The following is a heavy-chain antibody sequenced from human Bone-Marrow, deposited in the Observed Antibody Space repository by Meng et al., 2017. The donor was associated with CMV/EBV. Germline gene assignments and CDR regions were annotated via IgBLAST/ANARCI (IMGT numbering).Heavy chain of an antibody. CDR2: IKQDGSEK. V-gene: IGHV3-7*01. CDR3: ARERSGYYFDP. D-gene: IGHD3-3*01. Sequence: GESLKISCAASGFTFSSYWMSWVRQAPGKGLEWVANIKQDGSEKYYVDSVKGRFTISRDNAKNSLYLQMNSLRAEDTAVYYCARERSGYYFDPWGQGPRVTGSS. CDR1: GFTFSSYW. J-gene: IGHJ5*02.